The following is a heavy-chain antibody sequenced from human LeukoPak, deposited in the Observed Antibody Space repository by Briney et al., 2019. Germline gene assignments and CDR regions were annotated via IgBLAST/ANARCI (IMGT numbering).Heavy chain of an antibody. CDR2: INPDGSST. V-gene: IGHV3-74*01. D-gene: IGHD2-15*01. CDR3: AGGQGWHFDL. CDR1: GFSFSTSW. J-gene: IGHJ2*01. Sequence: GGSLRLSCAASGFSFSTSWMHWVRQAPGKGLVWVSRINPDGSSTNYADSVKGRFTISRDNAKLYLQMNSLRAEDTAVYYCAGGQGWHFDLWGRGTLITVSS.